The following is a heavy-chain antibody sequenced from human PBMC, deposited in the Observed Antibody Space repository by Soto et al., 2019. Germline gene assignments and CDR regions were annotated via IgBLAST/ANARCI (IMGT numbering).Heavy chain of an antibody. J-gene: IGHJ4*02. Sequence: NPSETLSLTCTVSGGSINSGGYYWNWIRQHPGKGLEWIGFIYYTGTTSYNPSLKSRVAISVDKSQNQFSLKLNSVTAADTAMYYCARYCYSTTCLRGFDYWGQGIQVTVSS. V-gene: IGHV4-31*03. CDR1: GGSINSGGYY. CDR2: IYYTGTT. CDR3: ARYCYSTTCLRGFDY. D-gene: IGHD2-2*01.